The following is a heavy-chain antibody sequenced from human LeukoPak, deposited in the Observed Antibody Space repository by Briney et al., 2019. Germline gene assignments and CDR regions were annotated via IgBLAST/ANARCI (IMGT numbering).Heavy chain of an antibody. Sequence: SGTLSLTCTVSGGSISSYYWSWIRQPPGKGLEWIGYIYHSGSTKYDPSLKSRVTISVDTSKNQFSLNLSSMTAADTAVYYCASGGDWNDKFDYWSQGTLVTASS. CDR1: GGSISSYY. CDR3: ASGGDWNDKFDY. CDR2: IYHSGST. J-gene: IGHJ4*02. V-gene: IGHV4-59*01. D-gene: IGHD1-1*01.